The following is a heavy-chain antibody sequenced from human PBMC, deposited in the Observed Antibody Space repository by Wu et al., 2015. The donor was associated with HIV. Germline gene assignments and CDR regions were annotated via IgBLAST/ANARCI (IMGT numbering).Heavy chain of an antibody. CDR3: ARVKGFIKGPSDV. V-gene: IGHV1-18*01. CDR1: GYSFTSQG. D-gene: IGHD3-10*01. Sequence: QLVQSGAEVKKPGASVKVSCKASGYSFTSQGINWVRQAPGQGLEWMGWISSHNGKTTYAQRFQGRVTMTTDTSTSTAYLELRSLTSDDTAIYYCARVKGFIKGPSDVWGQGTLVTVSS. CDR2: ISSHNGKT. J-gene: IGHJ3*01.